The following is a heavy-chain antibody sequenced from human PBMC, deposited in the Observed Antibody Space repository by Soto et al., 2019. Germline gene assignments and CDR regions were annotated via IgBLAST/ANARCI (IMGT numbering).Heavy chain of an antibody. CDR1: GFRFTSYW. Sequence: ESLKLSCNASGFRFTSYWIGWVRQVPGKGLECMGIIYPRDSDTRYNPSFQGQVTISVDESINTAYLQWSSLKTSDTAMYYCARTGVADAFASWGNGTRVTVS. CDR3: ARTGVADAFAS. CDR2: IYPRDSDT. V-gene: IGHV5-51*01. J-gene: IGHJ3*02. D-gene: IGHD3-3*01.